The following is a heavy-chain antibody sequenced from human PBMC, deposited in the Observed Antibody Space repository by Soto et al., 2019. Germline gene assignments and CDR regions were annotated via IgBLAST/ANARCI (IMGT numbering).Heavy chain of an antibody. Sequence: QVQLVQSGAEVKRPGSSVKVSCESSGDTFNSYVISWVRQAPGQGLEWMGGIIPIFGVTHYAQKFQGRVTLSALRSTGHAFLEFTHLGFEAPALYYCARESLGAKGADHWGQGTLVTVSS. D-gene: IGHD3-16*01. V-gene: IGHV1-69*17. CDR1: GDTFNSYV. CDR3: ARESLGAKGADH. CDR2: IIPIFGVT. J-gene: IGHJ4*02.